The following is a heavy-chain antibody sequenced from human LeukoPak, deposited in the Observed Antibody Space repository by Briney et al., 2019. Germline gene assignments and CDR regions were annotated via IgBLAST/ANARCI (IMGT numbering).Heavy chain of an antibody. CDR2: IYSGGNT. Sequence: PGGSLRLSCEASGFTVSSNYMSWVRQAPGKGLEWVSVIYSGGNTYYADSVKGRFTISRDNSKNTLYLQMNSLRAEDTAVYYCARDVVTVAGADYWGQGTLVTVSS. V-gene: IGHV3-53*01. CDR1: GFTVSSNY. CDR3: ARDVVTVAGADY. D-gene: IGHD6-19*01. J-gene: IGHJ4*02.